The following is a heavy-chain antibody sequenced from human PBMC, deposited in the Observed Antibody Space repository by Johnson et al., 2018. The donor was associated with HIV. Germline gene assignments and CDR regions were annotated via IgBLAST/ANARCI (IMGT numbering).Heavy chain of an antibody. J-gene: IGHJ3*01. V-gene: IGHV3-13*01. CDR1: GFTFSSYD. CDR3: ARVQIAARWSDALHF. D-gene: IGHD6-6*01. CDR2: IGTAGDT. Sequence: VQLVESGGGLVQPGGSLRLSCAASGFTFSSYDMHWVRQATGKGLDWVSVIGTAGDTYYLGSVKGRFTISRENAKNSLYLQMNRLRPEDTAVYYCARVQIAARWSDALHFWGQGTKVTVSS.